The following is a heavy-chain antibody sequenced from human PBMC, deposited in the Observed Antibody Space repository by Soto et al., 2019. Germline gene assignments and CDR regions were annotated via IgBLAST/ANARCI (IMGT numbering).Heavy chain of an antibody. CDR2: ISYDGRNK. CDR1: GFTFSRYG. Sequence: QVQLVESGGGVVQPGRSLRLSCAASGFTFSRYGMHWVRQAPGKGLEWVAVISYDGRNKYYADSVKGRFTIPRDNSKNTLYLQMNSLRAEDTAVYYCAKDVVVGATTGLGDYYYYYGMDVWGHGTTVTVSS. J-gene: IGHJ6*02. V-gene: IGHV3-30*18. D-gene: IGHD1-26*01. CDR3: AKDVVVGATTGLGDYYYYYGMDV.